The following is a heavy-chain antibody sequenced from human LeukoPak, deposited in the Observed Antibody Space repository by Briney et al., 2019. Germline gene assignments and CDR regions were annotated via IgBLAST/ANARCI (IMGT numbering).Heavy chain of an antibody. CDR1: GFTFGDYG. CDR2: IRSKVYGGTT. D-gene: IGHD3-9*01. J-gene: IGHJ4*02. V-gene: IGHV3-49*03. CDR3: ARPYYDILAGYSH. Sequence: GESLKISCTGSGFTFGDYGMSWFRQAPGKGLEWVGLIRSKVYGGTTEYAASVKGRFTISRDDSKSIAYLQINSLKIEDTGVYYCARPYYDILAGYSHWGQGTLVTVSS.